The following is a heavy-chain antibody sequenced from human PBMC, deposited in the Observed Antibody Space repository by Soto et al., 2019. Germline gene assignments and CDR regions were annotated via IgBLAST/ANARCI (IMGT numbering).Heavy chain of an antibody. Sequence: QVQLVESGGGVVQPGRSLRLSCAASGFTFTGFAMYWVRQAPGKGLGWVAVTSFDGSNEYYADLVEGRFTIYRDNSKNTLYLQMNSLRPEDTAVYYCARVTGFYGSGEIDYWGQGTLVTVSS. CDR3: ARVTGFYGSGEIDY. J-gene: IGHJ4*02. CDR1: GFTFTGFA. CDR2: TSFDGSNE. V-gene: IGHV3-30-3*01. D-gene: IGHD3-10*01.